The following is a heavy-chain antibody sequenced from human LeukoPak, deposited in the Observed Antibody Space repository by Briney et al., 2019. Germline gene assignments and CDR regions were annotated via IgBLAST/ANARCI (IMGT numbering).Heavy chain of an antibody. Sequence: SETLSLTCTVSGYSISSGYYWGWIRQPPGKGLEWIGSFSHSGSTYYNPSLKSRVTISVDTSKNQFSLKLSSVTAADTAVYYCARGYYDYVWGSRYYYYYYMDVWGKGTTVTISS. D-gene: IGHD3-16*01. J-gene: IGHJ6*03. CDR2: FSHSGST. V-gene: IGHV4-38-2*02. CDR3: ARGYYDYVWGSRYYYYYYMDV. CDR1: GYSISSGYY.